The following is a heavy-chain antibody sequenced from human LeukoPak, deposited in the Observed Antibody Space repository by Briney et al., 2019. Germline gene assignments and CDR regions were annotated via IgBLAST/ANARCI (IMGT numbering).Heavy chain of an antibody. CDR1: GFTFSSYT. Sequence: GGSLRLSCAASGFTFSSYTIHWVRQAPGKGLEWVTIISYDGSNKYYADSVKGRFTISRDNSKNTLYLQMNSLRADDTAVYYCARAVAYYYVSGNYYPGAFDVWGQGTMVTVSS. D-gene: IGHD3-10*01. CDR2: ISYDGSNK. J-gene: IGHJ3*01. V-gene: IGHV3-30-3*01. CDR3: ARAVAYYYVSGNYYPGAFDV.